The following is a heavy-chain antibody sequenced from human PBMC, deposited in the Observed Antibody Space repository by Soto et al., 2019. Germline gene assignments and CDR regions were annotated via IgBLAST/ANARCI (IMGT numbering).Heavy chain of an antibody. CDR1: GFTFSSYS. V-gene: IGHV3-21*01. CDR2: ISSSSSYI. Sequence: LSCAASGFTFSSYSMNWVRQAPGKGLEWVSSISSSSSYIYYADSVKGRFTISRYNSKNTLYLQMNSLRAEDTAVYYCARAKDQWLIPRTVMDVWGQGTTVTVS. J-gene: IGHJ6*02. D-gene: IGHD5-12*01. CDR3: ARAKDQWLIPRTVMDV.